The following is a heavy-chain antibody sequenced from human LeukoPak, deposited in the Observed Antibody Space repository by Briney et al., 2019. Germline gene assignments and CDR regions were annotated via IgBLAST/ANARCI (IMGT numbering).Heavy chain of an antibody. CDR3: ARGRGIAAARGVRP. J-gene: IGHJ5*02. CDR2: ISYTGST. D-gene: IGHD6-13*01. Sequence: SETLSLTCTVSGDSISSSSYYWAWIRQPPGEGLEWIGSISYTGSTYYNPSLKSRVTVSVDTSRNQFSLKLSSVTAADTAVYYCARGRGIAAARGVRPWGQGTLVTVSS. V-gene: IGHV4-39*01. CDR1: GDSISSSSYY.